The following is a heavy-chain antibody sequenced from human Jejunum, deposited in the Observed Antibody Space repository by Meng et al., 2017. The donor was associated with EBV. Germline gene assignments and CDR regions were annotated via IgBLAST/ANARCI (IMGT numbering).Heavy chain of an antibody. J-gene: IGHJ5*02. D-gene: IGHD5-12*01. CDR1: GASVTGYNY. CDR2: LYYAGKA. V-gene: IGHV4-61*01. Sequence: QVQLQEAGPGLVKPSETLSLTCSVSGASVTGYNYWTWIRQPPGKGLEWSGNLYYAGKAIYKPSLQSRVTISVDTSKNQISLKVTSVTAADTAIYYCARGRGYDYGDSWGQGTLVTVSS. CDR3: ARGRGYDYGDS.